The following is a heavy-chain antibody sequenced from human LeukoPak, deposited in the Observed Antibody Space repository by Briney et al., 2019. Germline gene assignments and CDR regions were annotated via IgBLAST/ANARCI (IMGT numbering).Heavy chain of an antibody. D-gene: IGHD2-2*02. CDR2: INYSGST. CDR1: GGSFSGYY. V-gene: IGHV4-34*01. Sequence: PSETLSLTCAVYGGSFSGYYWTWIRQPPGKGLEWIGEINYSGSTYYHPSLKSRGTISVDTSKNQFSLNLSSVTAADTAVYYCARVKDCSSISCYSRYYYMDVWGKGTTVTVSS. J-gene: IGHJ6*03. CDR3: ARVKDCSSISCYSRYYYMDV.